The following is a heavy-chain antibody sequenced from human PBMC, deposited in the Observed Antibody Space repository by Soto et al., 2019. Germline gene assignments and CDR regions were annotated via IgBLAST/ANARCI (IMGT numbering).Heavy chain of an antibody. Sequence: SETLSLTCTVSGGSISRYYWSWIRQPAGKGLEWIGRIYTSGSTNYNPSLKSRVTVSVDTSKNQFSLKLSSVTAADTVVYYCAAYDRSGYYVYWGQGTLVTVSS. CDR1: GGSISRYY. V-gene: IGHV4-4*07. D-gene: IGHD3-22*01. CDR2: IYTSGST. J-gene: IGHJ4*02. CDR3: AAYDRSGYYVY.